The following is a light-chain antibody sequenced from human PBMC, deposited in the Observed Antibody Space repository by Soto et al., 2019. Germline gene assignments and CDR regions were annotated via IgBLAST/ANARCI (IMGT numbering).Light chain of an antibody. Sequence: EIVLTQSPGTLSLSPGERATLSCRASQSLSSSYLAWYQQKPGQAPRLLIYGASSRATGIPDKFSGSGSGKDFTLTISRLEPEDFAVYYCQHYESSPPSYTFGQGTKLEIK. CDR2: GAS. J-gene: IGKJ2*01. CDR3: QHYESSPPSYT. V-gene: IGKV3-20*01. CDR1: QSLSSSY.